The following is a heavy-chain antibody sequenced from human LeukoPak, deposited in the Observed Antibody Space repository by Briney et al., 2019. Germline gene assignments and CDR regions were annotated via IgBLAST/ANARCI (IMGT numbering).Heavy chain of an antibody. CDR3: ARLSAYYYGSFFYYYMDV. CDR1: GFTFDDYA. J-gene: IGHJ6*03. V-gene: IGHV3-9*01. D-gene: IGHD3-10*01. CDR2: ISWNSGSI. Sequence: TGGSLRLSCAASGFTFDDYAMHWVRQAPGKGLEWVSGISWNSGSIGYADSVKGRFTISRDNAKNSLYLQMNSLRAEDTALYYCARLSAYYYGSFFYYYMDVWGKGTTATVSS.